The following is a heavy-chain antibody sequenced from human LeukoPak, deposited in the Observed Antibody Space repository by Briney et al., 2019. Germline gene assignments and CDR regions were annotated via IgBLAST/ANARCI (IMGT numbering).Heavy chain of an antibody. Sequence: GGSLRLSCAASGFTFISYAMSWVRQAPGKGLEWVSPISCSGDSTYYADAVKGLFTISIDNSKNTLYLQMNSLRAEETAVYYCAKPDSIAAVDYWGQGTLVSVSS. J-gene: IGHJ4*02. CDR1: GFTFISYA. CDR3: AKPDSIAAVDY. V-gene: IGHV3-23*01. D-gene: IGHD6-13*01. CDR2: ISCSGDST.